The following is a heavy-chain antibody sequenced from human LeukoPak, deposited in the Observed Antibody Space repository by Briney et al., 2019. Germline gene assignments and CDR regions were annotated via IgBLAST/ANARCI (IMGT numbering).Heavy chain of an antibody. CDR3: ARSYSSSRGTFDY. CDR2: ITSSSSYV. V-gene: IGHV3-21*01. CDR1: GFTFSSYG. D-gene: IGHD6-6*01. Sequence: GGSLRLSCAASGFTFSSYGMNWVRQAPGKGLEWVSSITSSSSYVYYADSVKGRFTVSRDNAKNSLYLQMNSLRAEDTAVYYCARSYSSSRGTFDYWGQGTLVTVSS. J-gene: IGHJ4*02.